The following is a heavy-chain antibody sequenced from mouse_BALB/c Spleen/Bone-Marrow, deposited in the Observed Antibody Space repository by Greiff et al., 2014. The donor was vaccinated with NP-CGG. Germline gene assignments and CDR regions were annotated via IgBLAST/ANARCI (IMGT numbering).Heavy chain of an antibody. J-gene: IGHJ4*01. D-gene: IGHD5-1-1*01. CDR2: VSSGGRYT. V-gene: IGHV5-9-1*01. CDR3: ATSGGKYALDY. Sequence: EVMLVESGGGLVNPGGSLKLSCTTSGFTFSDYAMSWVRQTPEKRLEWVGTVSSGGRYTYFSDSVKGRFTISRDNAKNTLYLQMTSLRSEDTAMYYCATSGGKYALDYWGQGTSVTVSS. CDR1: GFTFSDYA.